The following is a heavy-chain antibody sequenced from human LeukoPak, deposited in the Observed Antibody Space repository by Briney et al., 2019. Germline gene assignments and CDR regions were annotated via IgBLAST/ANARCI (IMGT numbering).Heavy chain of an antibody. Sequence: SETLSLTCTVSGGSISSYYWSWIRQPAGKGVEWIGRIYTSGSTNYNPSLKSRVTMSVDTSKNQFTLKLSSVTAADTAVYYCARGSSSWFDWYFDLWGRGTLVTVSS. CDR3: ARGSSSWFDWYFDL. CDR1: GGSISSYY. CDR2: IYTSGST. V-gene: IGHV4-4*07. D-gene: IGHD6-13*01. J-gene: IGHJ2*01.